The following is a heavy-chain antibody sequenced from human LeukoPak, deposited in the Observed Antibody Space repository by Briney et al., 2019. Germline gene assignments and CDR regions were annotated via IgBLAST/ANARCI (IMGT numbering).Heavy chain of an antibody. V-gene: IGHV3-23*01. CDR3: AKYGPQDSGSSHFDY. Sequence: GGALRLSCAASGFTFSSYAMSWVRQAPGKGLEWVSAIRDSGSSTHYADSVKGRFTTSRDNSKNTLFLQMNCLRAEDTAIYYCAKYGPQDSGSSHFDYWGQGALVTVSS. D-gene: IGHD1-26*01. J-gene: IGHJ4*02. CDR2: IRDSGSST. CDR1: GFTFSSYA.